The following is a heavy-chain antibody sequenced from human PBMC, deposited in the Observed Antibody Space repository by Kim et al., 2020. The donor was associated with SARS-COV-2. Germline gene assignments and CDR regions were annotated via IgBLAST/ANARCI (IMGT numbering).Heavy chain of an antibody. Sequence: GGSLRLSCAASGFTFSSYAMHWVRQAPGKGLEWVAVISYDGSNKYYADSVKGRFTISRDNSKNTLYLQMNSLRAEDTAVYYCARDYSGSYGFDIWGQGTMVTVSS. CDR3: ARDYSGSYGFDI. J-gene: IGHJ3*02. CDR1: GFTFSSYA. V-gene: IGHV3-30-3*01. CDR2: ISYDGSNK. D-gene: IGHD1-26*01.